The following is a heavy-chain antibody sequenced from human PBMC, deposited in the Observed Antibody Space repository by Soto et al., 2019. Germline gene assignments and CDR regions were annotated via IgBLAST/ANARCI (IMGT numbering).Heavy chain of an antibody. CDR2: IYWDDDK. J-gene: IGHJ4*02. V-gene: IGHV2-5*02. D-gene: IGHD3-3*01. CDR3: AHRVLRTVFGLVTTTAISFDF. CDR1: GFSLTTSGVG. Sequence: QITLNESGPTVVRPTETLTLTCRFSGFSLTTSGVGVGWIRQSPGKAPEWLALIYWDDDKRYSASLKSRLTITKDTSKNQVVLTVSDLDPTDTATYSCAHRVLRTVFGLVTTTAISFDFWGQGTPVAVSS.